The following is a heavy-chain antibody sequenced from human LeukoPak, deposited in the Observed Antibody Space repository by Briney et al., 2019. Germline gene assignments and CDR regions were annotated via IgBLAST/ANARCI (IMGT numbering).Heavy chain of an antibody. D-gene: IGHD2-21*02. J-gene: IGHJ4*02. CDR3: VRELPHCGADCLYS. Sequence: PGGSLRLSCAASGFTFSSFWMHWVRQAPGKGLVWVSRIKSYGSTTGYAASVKGRFTISRDNAKNTLYLQMNSLRAEDTAVYYCVRELPHCGADCLYSWGQGTLVTVS. CDR2: IKSYGSTT. CDR1: GFTFSSFW. V-gene: IGHV3-74*01.